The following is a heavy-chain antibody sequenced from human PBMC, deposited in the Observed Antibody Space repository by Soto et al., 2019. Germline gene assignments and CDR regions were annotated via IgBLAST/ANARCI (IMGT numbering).Heavy chain of an antibody. CDR3: ALYDFWSGYSRQYGMDV. Sequence: PGGSLRLSCGASGFTFSSYAMIWVRQAPGKGLEWVSAISGSGGSTYYADSVKGRFTISRDNSKNTLYLQMNSLRAEDTAVYYCALYDFWSGYSRQYGMDVWGQGTTVTVSS. V-gene: IGHV3-23*01. J-gene: IGHJ6*02. D-gene: IGHD3-3*01. CDR2: ISGSGGST. CDR1: GFTFSSYA.